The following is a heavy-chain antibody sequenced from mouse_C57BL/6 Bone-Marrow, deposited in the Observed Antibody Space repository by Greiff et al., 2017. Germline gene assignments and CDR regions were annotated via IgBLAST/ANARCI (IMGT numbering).Heavy chain of an antibody. D-gene: IGHD1-1*01. V-gene: IGHV1-81*01. Sequence: QVQLQQSGAELARPGASVKLSCKASGYTFTSYGISWVKQRTGQGLEWIGEIYPRSGNTYYNEKFKGKATLTADKSSSTAYMELRSLTSEDSAVYFCARYGNDYFDYWGRGTTLTVSS. CDR2: IYPRSGNT. J-gene: IGHJ2*01. CDR3: ARYGNDYFDY. CDR1: GYTFTSYG.